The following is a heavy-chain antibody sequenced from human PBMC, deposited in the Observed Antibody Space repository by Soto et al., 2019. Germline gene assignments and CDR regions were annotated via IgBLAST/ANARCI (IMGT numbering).Heavy chain of an antibody. CDR1: GGTFSSYA. V-gene: IGHV1-69*01. D-gene: IGHD3-10*01. Sequence: QVQLVQSGAEVKKPGSSVKVSCKASGGTFSSYAISWVRQAPGQGLEWMGGIIPIFGTANYAQKFQGRVTITADESASTAYMELSSLRSEDTAVYYCALCGGSGSYYTGGWFDPWGQGTLVTVSS. CDR2: IIPIFGTA. J-gene: IGHJ5*02. CDR3: ALCGGSGSYYTGGWFDP.